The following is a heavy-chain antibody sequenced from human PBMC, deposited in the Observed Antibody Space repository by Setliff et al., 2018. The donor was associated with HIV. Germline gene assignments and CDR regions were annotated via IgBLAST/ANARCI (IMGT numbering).Heavy chain of an antibody. CDR1: GFSLATFGVG. V-gene: IGHV2-5*02. CDR3: VHANNFRFVYFDS. D-gene: IGHD2-8*01. J-gene: IGHJ4*02. Sequence: SVPPLFPPPQTLTLTCAFSGFSLATFGVGVGWIRQSPGKGPEWLALIYWDGDTRDNPSLKGRLTGTKDTSNNHGGLMMSDVDPVDTATEDGVHANNFRFVYFDSWGQGTPVTVSS. CDR2: IYWDGDT.